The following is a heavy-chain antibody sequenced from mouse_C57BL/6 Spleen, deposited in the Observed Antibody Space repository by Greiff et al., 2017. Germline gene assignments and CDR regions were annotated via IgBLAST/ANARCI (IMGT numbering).Heavy chain of an antibody. V-gene: IGHV1-82*01. J-gene: IGHJ2*01. CDR2: IYPGDGDT. CDR3: ARGYYGSSYYFDY. Sequence: QVQLQQSGPELVKPGASVKISCKASGYAFSSSWMNWVKQRPGKGLEWIGRIYPGDGDTNYNGKFKGKATLTADKSSSTAYMQLSSLTSEDSAVNFCARGYYGSSYYFDYWGQGTTLTVSS. D-gene: IGHD1-1*01. CDR1: GYAFSSSW.